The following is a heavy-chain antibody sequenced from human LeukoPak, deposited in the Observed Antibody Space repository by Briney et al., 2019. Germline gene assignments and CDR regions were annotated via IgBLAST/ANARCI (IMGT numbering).Heavy chain of an antibody. CDR2: IYYSGST. CDR3: ASFDYVWGSFDYFDY. D-gene: IGHD3-16*01. J-gene: IGHJ4*02. V-gene: IGHV4-39*07. Sequence: SETLSVTCTVSGGSISSSSYYWGWIRQPPGEGLEWIGSIYYSGSTYYNPSLKSRVTISVETSKNQFSLKLSSVTAADTAVYYCASFDYVWGSFDYFDYWGQGTLVTVSS. CDR1: GGSISSSSYY.